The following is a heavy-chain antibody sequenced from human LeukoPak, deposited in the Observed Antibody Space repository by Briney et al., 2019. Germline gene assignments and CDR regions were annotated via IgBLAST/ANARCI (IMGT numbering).Heavy chain of an antibody. CDR1: GGSISSYY. J-gene: IGHJ1*01. V-gene: IGHV4-59*12. CDR3: ASSSGYDSAVYFPH. CDR2: TYHTGRT. D-gene: IGHD5-12*01. Sequence: SSETLSLTCTVSGGSISSYYWSWIRQPPGKGLEWIGYTYHTGRTNYNPSLKSRVTISLDTSKNQFSLKVSSVTAADTAVYYCASSSGYDSAVYFPHWGQGTLLTVSS.